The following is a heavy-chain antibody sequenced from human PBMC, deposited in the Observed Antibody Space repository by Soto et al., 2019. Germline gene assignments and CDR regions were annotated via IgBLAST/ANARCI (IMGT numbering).Heavy chain of an antibody. CDR2: IYYSGST. Sequence: QVQLQESGPGLVKPSETLSLTCTVSGGSISSYYWSWIRQPPGKGLEWIGYIYYSGSTNYNPSLKSRVTISVDTSKNQFSLKLSSVTAADTAVYYCARLGQLWFNYYYYYMDVWGKGTTVTVSS. CDR3: ARLGQLWFNYYYYYMDV. CDR1: GGSISSYY. V-gene: IGHV4-59*08. J-gene: IGHJ6*03. D-gene: IGHD5-18*01.